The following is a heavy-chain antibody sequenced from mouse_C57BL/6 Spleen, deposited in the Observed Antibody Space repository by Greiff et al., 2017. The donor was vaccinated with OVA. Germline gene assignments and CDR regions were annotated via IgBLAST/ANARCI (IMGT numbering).Heavy chain of an antibody. V-gene: IGHV1-82*01. CDR3: ARPDYYGSSPYYYAMDY. Sequence: VQLQQSGPELVKPGASVKISCKASGYAFSSSWMNWVKQRPGKGLEWIGRIYPGDGDTNYNGKVKGKATLTADKSSSTAYMQLSSLTSEDSAVYFCARPDYYGSSPYYYAMDYWGQGTSVTVSS. CDR2: IYPGDGDT. CDR1: GYAFSSSW. D-gene: IGHD1-1*01. J-gene: IGHJ4*01.